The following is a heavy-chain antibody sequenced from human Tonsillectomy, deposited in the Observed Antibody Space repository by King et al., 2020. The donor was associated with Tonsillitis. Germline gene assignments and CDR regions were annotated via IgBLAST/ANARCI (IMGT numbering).Heavy chain of an antibody. CDR1: GFSFDDNA. CDR2: ISWNSGSI. Sequence: VQLVESGGGLVQPGRSLRLSCAASGFSFDDNAMHWVRQAPGKGLEWVSGISWNSGSIGYADSVKGRFTISRDNAKNSLYLQMNSLRPEDTALYYCAKVIMYCTGGSCRFHYYGMDVWGQGTTVTVSS. V-gene: IGHV3-9*01. D-gene: IGHD2-15*01. J-gene: IGHJ6*02. CDR3: AKVIMYCTGGSCRFHYYGMDV.